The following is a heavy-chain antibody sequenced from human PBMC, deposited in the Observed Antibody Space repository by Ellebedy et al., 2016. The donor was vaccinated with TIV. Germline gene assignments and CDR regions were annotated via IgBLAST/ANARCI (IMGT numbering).Heavy chain of an antibody. V-gene: IGHV3-30*02. D-gene: IGHD1-26*01. J-gene: IGHJ4*02. Sequence: GESLKISCAASGFTFSSYGMHWVRQAPGKGLEWVAFIRYDGSNKYYADSVKGRFTISRDNSKNTLYLQMNSLRAEDTAVYYCAKDRGSYKDYWGQGTLVTVSS. CDR1: GFTFSSYG. CDR3: AKDRGSYKDY. CDR2: IRYDGSNK.